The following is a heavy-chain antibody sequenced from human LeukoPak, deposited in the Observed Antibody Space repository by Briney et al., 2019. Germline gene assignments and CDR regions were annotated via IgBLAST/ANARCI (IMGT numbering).Heavy chain of an antibody. CDR1: GYTFTSYG. Sequence: ASVKVSCKASGYTFTSYGISWVRQAPGQGLEWMGWISAYNGNTNYAQKLQGRVTMTTDTSTSTAYMELRSLRSDDTAAYYCARGARRWLSNWFDPWGQGTLVTVSS. CDR3: ARGARRWLSNWFDP. D-gene: IGHD4-23*01. CDR2: ISAYNGNT. V-gene: IGHV1-18*01. J-gene: IGHJ5*02.